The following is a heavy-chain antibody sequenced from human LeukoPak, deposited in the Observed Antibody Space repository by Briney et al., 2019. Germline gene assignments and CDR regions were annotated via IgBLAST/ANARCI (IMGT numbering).Heavy chain of an antibody. J-gene: IGHJ3*02. CDR2: IKRDGRDK. D-gene: IGHD1-14*01. V-gene: IGHV3-7*01. CDR1: GFTFNNYA. CDR3: ARESRITGTTTSGFDI. Sequence: GGSLRLSCAASGFTFNNYAMSWVRQAPGKGLEWVANIKRDGRDKNSVDSVKGRFTISRDNAKNSMFLQMNSLRVEDTAVYYCARESRITGTTTSGFDIWGQGTMVTVSS.